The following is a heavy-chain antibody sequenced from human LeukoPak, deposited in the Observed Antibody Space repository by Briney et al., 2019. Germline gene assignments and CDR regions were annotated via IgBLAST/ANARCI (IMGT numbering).Heavy chain of an antibody. D-gene: IGHD3-22*01. Sequence: PSETLSLTCTVSGGSISSYYWSWIRQPPGKGLEWIGYIYYSGSTNYNPSLKSRVTISVDTSKNQFSLKLSSVTAEGTSVYYCSRDSSGYFDYWGQGTLVTVSS. CDR3: SRDSSGYFDY. CDR1: GGSISSYY. CDR2: IYYSGST. J-gene: IGHJ4*02. V-gene: IGHV4-59*01.